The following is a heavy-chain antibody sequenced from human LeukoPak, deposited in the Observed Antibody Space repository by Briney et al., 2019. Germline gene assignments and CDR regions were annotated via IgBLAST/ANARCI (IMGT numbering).Heavy chain of an antibody. CDR1: GYTFSSYA. J-gene: IGHJ4*02. CDR2: INTNTGNP. CDR3: ARDPPSAVTTSGLGY. Sequence: ASVKVSCKTSGYTFSSYAINWVRQAPGQGLEWMGWINTNTGNPTYAQGFTGRFVFSLDTSVSTAYLQISSLKAEDTAVYYCARDPPSAVTTSGLGYWGQGTLVTVSS. V-gene: IGHV7-4-1*02. D-gene: IGHD4-17*01.